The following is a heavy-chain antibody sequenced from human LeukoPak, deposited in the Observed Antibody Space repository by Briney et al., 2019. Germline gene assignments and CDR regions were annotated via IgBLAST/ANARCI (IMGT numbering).Heavy chain of an antibody. D-gene: IGHD6-6*01. J-gene: IGHJ4*02. CDR3: ASRYGSSYY. Sequence: GGSLRLSCAASGFSVIGDRMNWVRQAPGKGLEWVSTISAGGFTTSYADSVKGRFTISRDISKSTLYLQVNSLRVEDTAVYYCASRYGSSYYWGQGTLVTVSS. CDR2: ISAGGFTT. CDR1: GFSVIGDR. V-gene: IGHV3-23*01.